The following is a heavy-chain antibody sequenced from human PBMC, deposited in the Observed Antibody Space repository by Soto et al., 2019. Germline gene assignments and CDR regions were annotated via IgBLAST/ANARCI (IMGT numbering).Heavy chain of an antibody. V-gene: IGHV1-3*01. Sequence: ASVKVSCKASGYILTLYTMHWVRQAPGQRLEWMGWINGDSGITKYPQKFQDRVIITRDPSASTAYLEMSSLRSEDTAVYYCARRYCSSASCHPEGNWFDPWGQGTQVTVSS. CDR3: ARRYCSSASCHPEGNWFDP. D-gene: IGHD2-2*01. CDR2: INGDSGIT. CDR1: GYILTLYT. J-gene: IGHJ5*02.